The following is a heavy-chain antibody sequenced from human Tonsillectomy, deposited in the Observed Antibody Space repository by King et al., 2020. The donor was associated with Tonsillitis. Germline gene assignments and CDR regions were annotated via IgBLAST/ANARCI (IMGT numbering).Heavy chain of an antibody. CDR3: AKSRAPKWALSDSIDI. CDR2: ISYDGNNK. V-gene: IGHV3-30*18. J-gene: IGHJ3*02. CDR1: GFTFNYYG. Sequence: SGVGVVPPGTSLSLSCAASGFTFNYYGMHWVRQAPGKGLEWVAIISYDGNNKYYADSLQGRFTISRDNSKPTVHLQMNNLRTEDTSVYYCAKSRAPKWALSDSIDIWGQGTMVTVSS. D-gene: IGHD3-3*01.